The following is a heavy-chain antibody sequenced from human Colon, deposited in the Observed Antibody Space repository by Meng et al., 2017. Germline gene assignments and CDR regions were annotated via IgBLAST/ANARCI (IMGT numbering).Heavy chain of an antibody. Sequence: GESLKISCAASGFTFSSYAMHWVRQAPGKGLEWVAVISYDGSNKYYADSVKGRFTISRDNSKNTLYLQMNSLRAEDTAVYYCASGTRATTTVFAFVIWGQGTMVTVSS. V-gene: IGHV3-30*04. D-gene: IGHD4-17*01. CDR2: ISYDGSNK. J-gene: IGHJ3*02. CDR3: ASGTRATTTVFAFVI. CDR1: GFTFSSYA.